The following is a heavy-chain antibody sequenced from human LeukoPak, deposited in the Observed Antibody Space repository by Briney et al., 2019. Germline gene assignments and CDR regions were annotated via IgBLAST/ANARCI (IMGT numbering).Heavy chain of an antibody. CDR1: GGTFSSYA. CDR2: IIPIFGTA. V-gene: IGHV1-69*01. J-gene: IGHJ4*02. CDR3: ARGGSGSSSLSYPGTLYY. Sequence: GASVKVSCKASGGTFSSYAISWVRQAPGQGLEWMGGIIPIFGTANYAQKFQGRVTITADASTSTAYMELSSLRSEDTAVYYCARGGSGSSSLSYPGTLYYWGQGTLVTVSS. D-gene: IGHD3-10*01.